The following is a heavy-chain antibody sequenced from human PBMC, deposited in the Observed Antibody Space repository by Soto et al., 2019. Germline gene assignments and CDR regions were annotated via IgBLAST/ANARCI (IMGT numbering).Heavy chain of an antibody. CDR3: ARSGDSSGYYYYYYMDV. D-gene: IGHD3-22*01. V-gene: IGHV4-59*01. CDR2: IYYSGST. Sequence: QSQTLSLTCTVSGGSISSYYWSWIRQPPGKGLEWIGYIYYSGSTNYNPSLKSRVTISVDTSKNQFSLKLSSVTAADTAVYYCARSGDSSGYYYYYYMDVWGKGTTVTVSS. J-gene: IGHJ6*03. CDR1: GGSISSYY.